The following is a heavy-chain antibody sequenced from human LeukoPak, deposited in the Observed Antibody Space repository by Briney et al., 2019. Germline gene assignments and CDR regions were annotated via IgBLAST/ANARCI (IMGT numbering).Heavy chain of an antibody. Sequence: SATLSLTCLVSGGSISGINWWWCVRQPPGQGLEWIGEISLAGQTNYNPSLNGRRTMSLDKASNQLSLHLTSVTAADTATYVGSRESGLFFHFCYWGQGTLVIVSS. J-gene: IGHJ4*02. CDR2: ISLAGQT. CDR1: GGSISGINW. V-gene: IGHV4/OR15-8*02. CDR3: SRESGLFFHFCY. D-gene: IGHD3-3*02.